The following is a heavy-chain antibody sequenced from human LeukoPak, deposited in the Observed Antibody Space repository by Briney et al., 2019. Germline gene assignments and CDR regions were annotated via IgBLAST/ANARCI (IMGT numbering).Heavy chain of an antibody. J-gene: IGHJ4*02. CDR3: ATRYHDFWSGAIDY. CDR2: FDPEDGET. CDR1: GYTFTGYY. D-gene: IGHD3-3*01. V-gene: IGHV1-24*01. Sequence: ASVKVSCKASGYTFTGYYMHWVRQAPGKGLEWMGGFDPEDGETIYAQKFQGRVTMTEDTSTDTAYMELSSLRSEDTAVYYCATRYHDFWSGAIDYWGQGTLVTVSS.